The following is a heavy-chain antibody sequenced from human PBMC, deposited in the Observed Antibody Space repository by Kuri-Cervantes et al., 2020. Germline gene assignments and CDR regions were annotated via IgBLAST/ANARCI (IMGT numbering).Heavy chain of an antibody. CDR2: INPSGGST. V-gene: IGHV3-23*01. CDR3: AKVLAVAGGGELDY. Sequence: GESLKISCAASGFTFSSNAMSWVRQASGKGLEWVSVINPSGGSTYYAGSVKGRFTVSRDNSKNTLYLQMNSLRAEDTAVYYCAKVLAVAGGGELDYWGQGTLVTVSS. J-gene: IGHJ4*02. CDR1: GFTFSSNA. D-gene: IGHD6-19*01.